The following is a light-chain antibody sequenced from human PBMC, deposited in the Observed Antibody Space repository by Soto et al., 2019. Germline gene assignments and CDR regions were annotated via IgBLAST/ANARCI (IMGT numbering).Light chain of an antibody. Sequence: DIQMTQSPSSVSASVGDRVTITCRASQDINSRLAWYQQKPGKAPKLLIYFAFNLESGVPSRFIGSGSGTDFTLIITSLQPEDFATYYCQQADSLPRTFGGGTKVEIQ. J-gene: IGKJ4*01. V-gene: IGKV1-12*01. CDR3: QQADSLPRT. CDR2: FAF. CDR1: QDINSR.